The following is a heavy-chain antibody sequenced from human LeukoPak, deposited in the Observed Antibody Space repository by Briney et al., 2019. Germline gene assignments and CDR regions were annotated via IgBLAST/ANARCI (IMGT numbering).Heavy chain of an antibody. CDR3: AKAGGSNRSYSSSWYYFVY. V-gene: IGHV3-23*01. D-gene: IGHD6-13*01. Sequence: GGSLRLSCAASGFTFSSYAMSWVRQAPGKGLEWVSAISGSGGSTYYADSVKGRFTISRDNSKNTLYLQMNSLRAEDTAVYYCAKAGGSNRSYSSSWYYFVYWGQGTLVTVSS. CDR2: ISGSGGST. J-gene: IGHJ4*02. CDR1: GFTFSSYA.